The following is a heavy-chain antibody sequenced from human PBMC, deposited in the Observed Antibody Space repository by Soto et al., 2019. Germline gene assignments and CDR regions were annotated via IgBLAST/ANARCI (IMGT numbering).Heavy chain of an antibody. Sequence: QVQLVESGGGVVQPGRSLRLSCAASGFTFSNYGMHWVRQAPGKGLEWVIVISYDGNVAYYADSVKGRFTISRDNSKNTLYLQITSLRTEDTAMYYCAKEGPITNWYFDYWGQGTLVTVSS. CDR3: AKEGPITNWYFDY. CDR1: GFTFSNYG. CDR2: ISYDGNVA. D-gene: IGHD1-1*01. V-gene: IGHV3-30*18. J-gene: IGHJ4*02.